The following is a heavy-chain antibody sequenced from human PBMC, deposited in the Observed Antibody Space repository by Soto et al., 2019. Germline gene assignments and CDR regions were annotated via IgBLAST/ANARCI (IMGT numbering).Heavy chain of an antibody. Sequence: ASVKVSCKASGYPFTTYGISWVRQAPGQGLEWMGWTSTYNGDTEYPQSLQGRVTMTRGTSTATAYMELRSLRSDDTAVYYCARVMTTFGVISKGPDHWGQGTLVTVSS. CDR3: ARVMTTFGVISKGPDH. CDR1: GYPFTTYG. J-gene: IGHJ4*02. CDR2: TSTYNGDT. D-gene: IGHD3-3*01. V-gene: IGHV1-18*04.